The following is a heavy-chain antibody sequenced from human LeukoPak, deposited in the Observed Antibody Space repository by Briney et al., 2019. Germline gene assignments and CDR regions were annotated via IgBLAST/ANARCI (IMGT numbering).Heavy chain of an antibody. V-gene: IGHV1-2*02. CDR3: ARVARDYGDSSRIDY. Sequence: GASVKVSCKASGYTFTGYYMHWARQAPGQGLEWMGWINPNSGGTNYAQKFQGRVTMARDTSVSTAYMELSRLRSDDTAVYYCARVARDYGDSSRIDYWGQGTLVTVSS. CDR2: INPNSGGT. D-gene: IGHD4-17*01. CDR1: GYTFTGYY. J-gene: IGHJ4*02.